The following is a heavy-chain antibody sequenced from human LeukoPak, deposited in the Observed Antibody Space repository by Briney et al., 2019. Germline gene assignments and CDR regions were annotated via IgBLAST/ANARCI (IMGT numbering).Heavy chain of an antibody. J-gene: IGHJ6*03. V-gene: IGHV3-48*01. CDR1: VFTLSSYR. Sequence: GGALRLSRAACVFTLSSYRMHGVRQAPAKELAGVSYISYCCSAVYYADSVKGRFTISRDSAKNSLYLQMNSLRAEDTAVYYCARQWPEYYIDVWGKGTTVTVSS. D-gene: IGHD6-19*01. CDR2: ISYCCSAV. CDR3: ARQWPEYYIDV.